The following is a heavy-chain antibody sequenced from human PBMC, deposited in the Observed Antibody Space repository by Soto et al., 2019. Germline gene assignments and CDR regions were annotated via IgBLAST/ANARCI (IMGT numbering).Heavy chain of an antibody. V-gene: IGHV1-69*06. CDR3: ASGKQLGPFDY. D-gene: IGHD6-13*01. J-gene: IGHJ4*02. Sequence: SVKVSCKASGGTFSSYAISWVRQAPGQGLEWMGGIIPIFGTANYAQKFQGRVTITADKSTSTAYMELSSLRSEDTAVYYCASGKQLGPFDYWGRGTLVTVSS. CDR2: IIPIFGTA. CDR1: GGTFSSYA.